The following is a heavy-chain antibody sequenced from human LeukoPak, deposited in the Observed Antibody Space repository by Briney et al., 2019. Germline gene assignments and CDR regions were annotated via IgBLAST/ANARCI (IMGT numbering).Heavy chain of an antibody. CDR1: GGSISRNY. CDR3: ARALGSVGYVYFDY. Sequence: SETLSLTCTVSGGSISRNYWSWIRKPPGKGLQCIGYIYYTGSINYNPSLKSRVTISVDTSKNQFSLRLSSVTAADTAVYYCARALGSVGYVYFDYWGQGTLVTVSS. J-gene: IGHJ4*02. CDR2: IYYTGSI. D-gene: IGHD5-12*01. V-gene: IGHV4-59*01.